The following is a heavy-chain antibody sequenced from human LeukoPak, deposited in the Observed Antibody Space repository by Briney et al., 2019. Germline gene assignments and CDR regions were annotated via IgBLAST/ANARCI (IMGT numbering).Heavy chain of an antibody. CDR3: ARESLWGDIVVVVAAGPYYFDY. J-gene: IGHJ4*02. D-gene: IGHD2-15*01. CDR2: IYYSGST. V-gene: IGHV4-39*07. CDR1: GGSISSSSYY. Sequence: SETLSLTCTVSGGSISSSSYYWGWIRQPPGKGLEWIGSIYYSGSTYYNPSLKSRVTISVDTSKNQFSLKLSSVTAADTAVYYCARESLWGDIVVVVAAGPYYFDYWGQGTLVTVSS.